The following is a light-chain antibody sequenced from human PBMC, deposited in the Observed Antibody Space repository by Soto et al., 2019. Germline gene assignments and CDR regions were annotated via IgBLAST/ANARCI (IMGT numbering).Light chain of an antibody. CDR1: QGISSY. CDR2: AAS. J-gene: IGKJ1*01. V-gene: IGKV1-8*01. CDR3: QQYYSYPWT. Sequence: AIVMTQSRSSLSSSTGYIFTISCGASQGISSYLAWYQQKPGKAPKLLIYAASTLQSGVPSRFSGSGSGTDFTLTISCLQSEDFATYYCQQYYSYPWTFGQGTKVDIK.